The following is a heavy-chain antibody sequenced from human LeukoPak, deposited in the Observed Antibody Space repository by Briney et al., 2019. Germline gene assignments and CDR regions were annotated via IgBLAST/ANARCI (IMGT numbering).Heavy chain of an antibody. V-gene: IGHV1-24*01. Sequence: ASAKVSCKVSGYTLTELSMHWVRQAPGKGLEWMGGFDPEDGETIYAQKFQGRVTMTEDTSTDTAYMELSSLRSEDTAVYYCATDPYSGSYPASDYWGQGTLVTVSS. CDR2: FDPEDGET. CDR1: GYTLTELS. J-gene: IGHJ4*02. CDR3: ATDPYSGSYPASDY. D-gene: IGHD1-26*01.